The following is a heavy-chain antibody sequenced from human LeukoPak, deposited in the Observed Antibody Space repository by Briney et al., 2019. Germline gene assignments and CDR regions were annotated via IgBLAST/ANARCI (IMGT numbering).Heavy chain of an antibody. CDR2: INHSGST. D-gene: IGHD3-22*01. J-gene: IGHJ4*02. V-gene: IGHV4-34*01. Sequence: PSETLSLTCAVYGGSFSHYYWSWIRQPPGKGLEWIGEINHSGSTNYDPSLKSRVTISVDTSKNQFSLNLNSVTAADTAIYYCSRGHYDSNGYYSHYFDAWSQGTLVTVSS. CDR3: SRGHYDSNGYYSHYFDA. CDR1: GGSFSHYY.